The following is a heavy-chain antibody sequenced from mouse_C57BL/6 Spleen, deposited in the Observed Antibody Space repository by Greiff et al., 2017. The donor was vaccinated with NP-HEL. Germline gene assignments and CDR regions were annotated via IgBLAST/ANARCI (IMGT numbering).Heavy chain of an antibody. D-gene: IGHD1-1*01. CDR2: IYPGSGNT. CDR3: AREITTVLDY. Sequence: QVQLQQSGAELVRPGASVKLSCTASGYTFTDYYINWVKQRPGQGLEWIARIYPGSGNTYYNEKFKGKATLTAEKSSSTAYMQLSSLTSEDSAVYFCAREITTVLDYWGQGTTLTVSS. CDR1: GYTFTDYY. J-gene: IGHJ2*01. V-gene: IGHV1-76*01.